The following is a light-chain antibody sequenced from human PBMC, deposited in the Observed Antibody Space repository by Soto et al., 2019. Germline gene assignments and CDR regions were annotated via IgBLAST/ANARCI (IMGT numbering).Light chain of an antibody. Sequence: EIVLTQSPRTLSSSPGEIDTLSCRASQSISTSYLAWYQQKPGEAPRLLIYGASSRATGIPERFSGSGSGTDFTLTISRLEPEDFAVYYCQHFCRSLWTFGRGTKVEIK. CDR3: QHFCRSLWT. J-gene: IGKJ1*01. CDR2: GAS. CDR1: QSISTSY. V-gene: IGKV3-20*01.